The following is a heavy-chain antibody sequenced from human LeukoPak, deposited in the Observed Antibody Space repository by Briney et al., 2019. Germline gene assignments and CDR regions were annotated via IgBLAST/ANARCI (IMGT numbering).Heavy chain of an antibody. J-gene: IGHJ5*02. CDR2: IYYSGST. D-gene: IGHD1-26*01. CDR1: GGSISSYY. Sequence: PSETLSLTCTVSGGSISSYYWSWIRQPPGKGLEWIGYIYYSGSTNYNPSLKSRVTISVDTSKNQFSLKLNFVTAADTAVYYCAGAYDIVGATVFDPWGQGTLVTVSS. CDR3: AGAYDIVGATVFDP. V-gene: IGHV4-59*08.